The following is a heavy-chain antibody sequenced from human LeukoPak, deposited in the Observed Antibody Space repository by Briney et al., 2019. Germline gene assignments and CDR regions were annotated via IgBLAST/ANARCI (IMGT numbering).Heavy chain of an antibody. V-gene: IGHV4-4*07. CDR2: IYTSGST. Sequence: SETLSLTRTLSGGSISSYYWSWIRQPAGKGLEWIGRIYTSGSTNYNPSLKSRVTMSVDTSKNQFSLKLSSVTAADTAVYYCARDPISYAFGGVIDDYWGQGTLVTVSS. CDR3: ARDPISYAFGGVIDDY. CDR1: GGSISSYY. J-gene: IGHJ4*02. D-gene: IGHD3-16*02.